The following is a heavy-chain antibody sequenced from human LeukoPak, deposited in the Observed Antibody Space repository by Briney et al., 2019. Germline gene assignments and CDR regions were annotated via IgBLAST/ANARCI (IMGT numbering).Heavy chain of an antibody. D-gene: IGHD6-19*01. CDR2: IYYSGST. Sequence: PSETLSLTCTASGVSISSYYWSWIRQPPGKGLEWIGYIYYSGSTNYNPSLKSRVTISVDTSKNQFSLKLSSVTAADTAVYYCARGGWYKNWFDPWGQGTLVTVSS. V-gene: IGHV4-59*01. CDR3: ARGGWYKNWFDP. CDR1: GVSISSYY. J-gene: IGHJ5*02.